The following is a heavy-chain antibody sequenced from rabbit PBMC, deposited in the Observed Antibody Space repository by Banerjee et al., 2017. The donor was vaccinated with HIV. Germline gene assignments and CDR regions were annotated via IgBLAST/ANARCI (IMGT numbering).Heavy chain of an antibody. Sequence: QEQLVESGGGLVQPEGSLTLTCKASGLDFSSSYWMWWVRQAPGKGLEWIGCIVTGSDTTYYASWAKGRFTISKTSSTTVTLQMTSLTAADTATYFCVRRNDGSGWNFGLWGPGTLVTFS. CDR3: VRRNDGSGWNFGL. V-gene: IGHV1S45*01. CDR2: IVTGSDTT. J-gene: IGHJ6*01. D-gene: IGHD8-1*01. CDR1: GLDFSSSYW.